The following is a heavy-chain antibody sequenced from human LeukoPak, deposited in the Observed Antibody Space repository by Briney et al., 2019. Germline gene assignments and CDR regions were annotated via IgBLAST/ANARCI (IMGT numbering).Heavy chain of an antibody. V-gene: IGHV4-59*01. Sequence: ETLSLTCTVSGGSISSYYWSWIRQPPGKGLEWIGYIYYSGSTNYNPSLKSRVTISVDTSKNQFSLKLSSVTAADTAVYYCARDTRQGVDYWGQGTLVTVSS. CDR1: GGSISSYY. CDR3: ARDTRQGVDY. CDR2: IYYSGST. J-gene: IGHJ4*02.